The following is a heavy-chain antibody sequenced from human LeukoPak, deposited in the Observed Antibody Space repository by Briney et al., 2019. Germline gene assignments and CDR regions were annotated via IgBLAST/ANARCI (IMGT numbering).Heavy chain of an antibody. Sequence: GGSPRLSCAASGFTFSSYAMSWVRQAPGKGLEWVSLISSGHGTYYAASVKGRFTISSDNSKNTLYLQMNSMRAEDTAVYYRAKRPRSGSPYWGQGTLATVSS. CDR3: AKRPRSGSPY. CDR1: GFTFSSYA. J-gene: IGHJ4*02. CDR2: ISSGHGT. D-gene: IGHD1-26*01. V-gene: IGHV3-23*01.